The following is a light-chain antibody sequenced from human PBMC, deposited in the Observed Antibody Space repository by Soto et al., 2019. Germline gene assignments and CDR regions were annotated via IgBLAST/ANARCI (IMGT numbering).Light chain of an antibody. V-gene: IGKV1-39*01. CDR2: LTS. CDR1: RSIGNY. Sequence: DIQMTQSPSSLSASVGDRVTITCRASRSIGNYLNWYQQKPESAPKLLIYLTSSLQSGVPSRFSGSGSGTDFTLTISSLQPEDFATYYCQQSYSTPYSCGQGTKVDIK. J-gene: IGKJ2*01. CDR3: QQSYSTPYS.